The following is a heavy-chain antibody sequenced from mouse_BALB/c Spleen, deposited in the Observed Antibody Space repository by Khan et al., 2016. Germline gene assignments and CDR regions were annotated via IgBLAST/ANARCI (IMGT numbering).Heavy chain of an antibody. D-gene: IGHD2-10*02. V-gene: IGHV4-1*02. Sequence: EVKLLEYGGGLVQPGGSLKLSCAASGFDFRRYWMSWVRQAPGKGLEWIGEINPDSRTINYTPSLKDKFTISRDNAKNTLYLQMSKVRSEDTALYYCARAGYDGYLAYWGQGTLVSVSA. CDR1: GFDFRRYW. CDR2: INPDSRTI. J-gene: IGHJ3*01. CDR3: ARAGYDGYLAY.